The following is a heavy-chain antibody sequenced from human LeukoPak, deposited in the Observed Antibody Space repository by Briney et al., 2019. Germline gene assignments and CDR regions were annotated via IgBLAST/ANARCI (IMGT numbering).Heavy chain of an antibody. CDR2: INPNSGGT. D-gene: IGHD1-26*01. Sequence: ASVKVSCKASGYTFTGYYMHWVRQAPGQGLEWMGWINPNSGGTNYAQKFQGRVTMTRDTSISTAYMELRSLRSDDTAVYYCARDRWSTYYYYYMDVWGKGTTVTVSS. CDR1: GYTFTGYY. V-gene: IGHV1-2*02. J-gene: IGHJ6*03. CDR3: ARDRWSTYYYYYMDV.